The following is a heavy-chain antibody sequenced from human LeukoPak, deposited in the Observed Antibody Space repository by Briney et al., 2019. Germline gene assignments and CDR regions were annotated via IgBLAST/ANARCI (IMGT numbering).Heavy chain of an antibody. CDR2: IYTSGST. D-gene: IGHD3-10*01. V-gene: IGHV4-61*02. CDR3: ARDGAYCFGLGSRSSRKWHFDL. Sequence: SETLSLTCTVSGGSISSGSYYWSWIRQPAGKGLEWIGRIYTSGSTNYNPSLKSRVTISVDTSKNQFSLKLSSVTAADTAVYYCARDGAYCFGLGSRSSRKWHFDLWGRGTLVTFSS. CDR1: GGSISSGSYY. J-gene: IGHJ2*01.